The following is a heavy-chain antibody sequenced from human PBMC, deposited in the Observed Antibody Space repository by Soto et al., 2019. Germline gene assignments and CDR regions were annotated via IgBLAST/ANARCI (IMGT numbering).Heavy chain of an antibody. CDR3: ARDRGYNYDKGVDY. CDR1: GFTFSSYD. Sequence: QVQLVEPGGGVVQPGRSLRLSCAASGFTFSSYDMHWVRQAPGKGLEWVAVMSYDGSNKYYADSVKGRFTISRDNSKNTMYLKMNSLRAEDTAVYYCARDRGYNYDKGVDYWGQGELVSVSS. J-gene: IGHJ4*02. V-gene: IGHV3-30-3*01. CDR2: MSYDGSNK. D-gene: IGHD3-16*01.